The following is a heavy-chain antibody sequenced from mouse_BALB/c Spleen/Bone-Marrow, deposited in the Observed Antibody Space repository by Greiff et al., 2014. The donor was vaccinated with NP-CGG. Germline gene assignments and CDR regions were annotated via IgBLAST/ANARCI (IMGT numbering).Heavy chain of an antibody. V-gene: IGHV1-87*01. Sequence: QVQLKESGAELARPGASVKVSCKASGYTFTSYWMQWVKKRPGQGLELIGAIYPGDGDTRYTQKFKGKATLTADKSSSTAYMQLSSLASEDSAVYYCARRAGSLRRFDYWGQGTTLTVSS. CDR3: ARRAGSLRRFDY. CDR1: GYTFTSYW. J-gene: IGHJ2*01. D-gene: IGHD6-2*01. CDR2: IYPGDGDT.